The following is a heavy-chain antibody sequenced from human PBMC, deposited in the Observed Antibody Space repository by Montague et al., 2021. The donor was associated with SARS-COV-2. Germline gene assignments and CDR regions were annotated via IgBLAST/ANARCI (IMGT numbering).Heavy chain of an antibody. Sequence: SETRSLTCAVYGGSFSGYYWTWIRQSPGKGLEWIAEINHSGTTNYNFNPSLRSRVTISVDTSKSQSSLKLSSVTAADTGVYYCARWDPQTLTLIGLRGKSASDYWGQGTLVTVSS. CDR2: INHSGTT. V-gene: IGHV4-34*01. CDR1: GGSFSGYY. CDR3: ARWDPQTLTLIGLRGKSASDY. D-gene: IGHD4-23*01. J-gene: IGHJ4*02.